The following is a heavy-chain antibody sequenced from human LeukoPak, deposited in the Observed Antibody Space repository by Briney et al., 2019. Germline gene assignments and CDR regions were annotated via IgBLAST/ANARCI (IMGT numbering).Heavy chain of an antibody. D-gene: IGHD3-16*01. CDR3: ARDRLGAEYDY. J-gene: IGHJ4*02. Sequence: GGSLRLSCAASGFTFSTYWMSWVRQAPGKGLEWVANIKQDGTEKYYVDSVKGRFTISRDNAKKSLYLQMNSLRAKDTAVYYCARDRLGAEYDYWGQGTLVSVSS. V-gene: IGHV3-7*01. CDR2: IKQDGTEK. CDR1: GFTFSTYW.